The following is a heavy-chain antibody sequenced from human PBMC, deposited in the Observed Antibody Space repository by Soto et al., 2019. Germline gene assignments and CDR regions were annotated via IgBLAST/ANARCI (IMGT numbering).Heavy chain of an antibody. V-gene: IGHV3-21*01. D-gene: IGHD3-10*01. J-gene: IGHJ6*02. CDR3: ARDSLPYYYGSGPDYYYYGMDD. CDR1: GFTFSSYS. Sequence: EVQLVESGGGLVKPGGSLRLSCAASGFTFSSYSMNWVRQAPGKGLEWVSSISSSSSYIYYADSVKGRFTISRDNAKNSLYLQMNSLRAEDTAVYYCARDSLPYYYGSGPDYYYYGMDDWGQGTTVTVSS. CDR2: ISSSSSYI.